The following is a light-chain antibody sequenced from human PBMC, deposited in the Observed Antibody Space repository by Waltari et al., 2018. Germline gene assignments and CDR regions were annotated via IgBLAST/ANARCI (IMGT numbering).Light chain of an antibody. CDR2: DAS. CDR3: QQYNNFPFT. V-gene: IGKV1-5*01. Sequence: DIQMTQSPSTLSASVGDRVTITCRPSQSFGGSLAWFQQKPGKAPKLLVYDASTLEPGGPSRFGGSGSGTEFTLTVSSLQPDDFATYYCQQYNNFPFTFGPGTTV. J-gene: IGKJ3*01. CDR1: QSFGGS.